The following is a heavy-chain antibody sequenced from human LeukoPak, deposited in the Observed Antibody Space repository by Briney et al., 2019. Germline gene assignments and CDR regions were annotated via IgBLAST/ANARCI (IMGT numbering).Heavy chain of an antibody. J-gene: IGHJ3*02. Sequence: GGSLRLSCAASGFIFSDYYMGWIRQAPGRGLEWVSYISDNGINIYYTDSVKGRFTMSRDNAKKSLYLQMNSLRAEDTAVYYCARAKFDSSRYYYRGFDIWGQGTMVTVSS. CDR1: GFIFSDYY. D-gene: IGHD3-22*01. CDR3: ARAKFDSSRYYYRGFDI. CDR2: ISDNGINI. V-gene: IGHV3-11*04.